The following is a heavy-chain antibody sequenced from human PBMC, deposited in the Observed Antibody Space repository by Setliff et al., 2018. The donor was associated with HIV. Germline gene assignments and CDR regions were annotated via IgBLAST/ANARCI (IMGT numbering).Heavy chain of an antibody. D-gene: IGHD6-13*01. CDR2: ISGPGRSI. CDR1: GFTFRTYG. V-gene: IGHV3-48*01. J-gene: IGHJ4*02. Sequence: ETLSLSCAASGFTFRTYGMHWVRQAPGKGLEWVSYISGPGRSIFYSDSVKGRFTISRDNAKKFLYLQMNSLRAEDTAVYYCMTRELGSAGWGQGTLVTVSS. CDR3: MTRELGSAG.